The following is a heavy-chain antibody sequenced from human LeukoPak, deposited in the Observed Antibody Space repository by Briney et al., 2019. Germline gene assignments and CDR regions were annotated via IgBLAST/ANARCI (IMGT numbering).Heavy chain of an antibody. CDR1: GFTFSSYA. J-gene: IGHJ4*02. CDR3: ARDSPHPYFDFWSARRDY. V-gene: IGHV3-23*01. CDR2: ISGSGGTT. Sequence: GGSLRLSCAASGFTFSSYAMSWVRQAPGKGLEWVSAISGSGGTTYYADSVRGRFTISRDNSNNTLYVQMNSLRADDTAVYYCARDSPHPYFDFWSARRDYWGQGALVTVSS. D-gene: IGHD3-3*01.